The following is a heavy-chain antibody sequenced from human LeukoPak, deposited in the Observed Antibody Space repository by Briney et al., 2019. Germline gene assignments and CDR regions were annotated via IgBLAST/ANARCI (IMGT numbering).Heavy chain of an antibody. CDR3: ARDRLGGALTGESLY. D-gene: IGHD1-14*01. Sequence: ASVTVSVTPAGYPFDNFGLTWVRQAPGQGLGGMGWISAYNGNTHYAHKFRDRLTITTDTSTRTAYLELRSLKSDDTAVYYCARDRLGGALTGESLYWGQGTLVTVSS. J-gene: IGHJ4*02. V-gene: IGHV1-18*01. CDR2: ISAYNGNT. CDR1: GYPFDNFG.